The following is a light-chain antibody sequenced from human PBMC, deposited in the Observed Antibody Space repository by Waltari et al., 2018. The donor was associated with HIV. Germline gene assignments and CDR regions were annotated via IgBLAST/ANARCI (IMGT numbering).Light chain of an antibody. J-gene: IGKJ4*01. CDR2: WAS. CDR3: QQYFTIGPG. Sequence: DIVMTQSPDSLAVSLGERATVKCRSSRTVFFNSTNQNFLAWYQQKPGQSPKLLFYWASTRASGVPDRFTASVSGTDFSLTSSGLQADDVAVYYCQQYFTIGPGFGGGTKLEIK. CDR1: RTVFFNSTNQNF. V-gene: IGKV4-1*01.